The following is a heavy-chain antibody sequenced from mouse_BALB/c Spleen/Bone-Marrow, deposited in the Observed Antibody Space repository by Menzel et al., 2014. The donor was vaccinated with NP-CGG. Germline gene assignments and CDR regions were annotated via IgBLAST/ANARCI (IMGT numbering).Heavy chain of an antibody. CDR1: GSTFSSYT. Sequence: EVKVVESGGGLVQPGGSLKLSCAASGSTFSSYTMSWVRQTPEKRLEWVAYISNGGGSTYYPDTVKGRFTLSRDNAKNTLYLQMSSLKSEDTAMYYCARPLYYDYDGFAYWGQGTLVTVSA. CDR2: ISNGGGST. D-gene: IGHD2-4*01. V-gene: IGHV5-12-2*01. CDR3: ARPLYYDYDGFAY. J-gene: IGHJ3*01.